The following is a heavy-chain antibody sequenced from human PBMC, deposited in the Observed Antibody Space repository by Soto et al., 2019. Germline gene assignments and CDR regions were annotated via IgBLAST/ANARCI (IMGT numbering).Heavy chain of an antibody. J-gene: IGHJ6*02. Sequence: EVQLVESGGGLVKPGGSLRLSCAASGFTFSSYSMNWVRQAPGKGLEWVSSISSSSSYIYYADSVKGRFTISRDNAKNSLYLQMNSLRAEDTAVYYCASREGGDYGGYYYDYGMDVWGQGTTVTVSS. D-gene: IGHD4-17*01. CDR3: ASREGGDYGGYYYDYGMDV. CDR2: ISSSSSYI. CDR1: GFTFSSYS. V-gene: IGHV3-21*01.